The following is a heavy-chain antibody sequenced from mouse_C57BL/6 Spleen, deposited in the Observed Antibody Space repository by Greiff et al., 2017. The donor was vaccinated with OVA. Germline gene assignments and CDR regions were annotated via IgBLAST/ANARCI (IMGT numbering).Heavy chain of an antibody. Sequence: EVKLMESGGGLVKPGGSLKLSCAASGFTFSSYAMSWVRQTPEKRLEWVATISDGGSYTYYPDNVKGRFTISRDNAKNNLYLQMSHLKSEDTAMYYWARSAGAYFDYWGQGTTLTVAS. V-gene: IGHV5-4*03. CDR3: ARSAGAYFDY. CDR2: ISDGGSYT. CDR1: GFTFSSYA. D-gene: IGHD3-1*01. J-gene: IGHJ2*01.